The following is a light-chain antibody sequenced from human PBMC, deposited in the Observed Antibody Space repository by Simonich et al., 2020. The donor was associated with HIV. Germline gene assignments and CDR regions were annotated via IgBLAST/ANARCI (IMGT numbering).Light chain of an antibody. CDR2: WAS. Sequence: DIVMTQSPDSLAVSLGERATINCKSSQSVLYSPNNKNYLAWYQRKPGQPPTLLIYWASTRESGVPDRFSGSGSGTDFTLPISSLQAEDVAVYYCQQYYSTPPTFGGGTKVEIK. CDR1: QSVLYSPNNKNY. V-gene: IGKV4-1*01. J-gene: IGKJ4*01. CDR3: QQYYSTPPT.